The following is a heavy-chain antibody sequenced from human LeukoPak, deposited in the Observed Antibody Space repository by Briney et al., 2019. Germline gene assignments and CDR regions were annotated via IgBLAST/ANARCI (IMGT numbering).Heavy chain of an antibody. J-gene: IGHJ4*02. D-gene: IGHD4-11*01. CDR3: ARSGLTTVLYLD. V-gene: IGHV4-34*01. Sequence: SETLSLTCGVSGGPFSNYYWSWIRQPPGKGLEWIGEINRSGSTNYNPSLSSRVTISVDTSKSQFSPKLSSVTAAGTAVYLCARSGLTTVLYLDWGQGTLVTVSS. CDR1: GGPFSNYY. CDR2: INRSGST.